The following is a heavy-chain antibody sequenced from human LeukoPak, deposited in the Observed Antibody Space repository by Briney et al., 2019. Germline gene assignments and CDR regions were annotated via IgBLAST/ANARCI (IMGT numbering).Heavy chain of an antibody. J-gene: IGHJ6*02. CDR2: IYYSGRT. Sequence: SETLSLTCTVSGGSIRSYYWSWLRQPPGKGREWIGYIYYSGRTKYNPSLKSRVTISVDTSKNQSSLKLSSVTAADTAVYYCARGDCSGGSCYPYYYYGMDVWGQGTTVTVSS. D-gene: IGHD2-15*01. V-gene: IGHV4-59*01. CDR1: GGSIRSYY. CDR3: ARGDCSGGSCYPYYYYGMDV.